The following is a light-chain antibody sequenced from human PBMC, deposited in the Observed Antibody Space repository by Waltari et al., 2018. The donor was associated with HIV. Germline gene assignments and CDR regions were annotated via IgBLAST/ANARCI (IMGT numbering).Light chain of an antibody. CDR1: SSNIGSNT. V-gene: IGLV1-44*01. CDR3: AAWDDSLNGPV. CDR2: SNN. J-gene: IGLJ2*01. Sequence: QSVLTQPPSASGTPGQRVTISCSGSSSNIGSNTVNWYQPLPGTAPKLLIYSNNQRPSGVPYRFSGSKSGTSASLAISGLQSEDEADYYCAAWDDSLNGPVFGGGTKLTVL.